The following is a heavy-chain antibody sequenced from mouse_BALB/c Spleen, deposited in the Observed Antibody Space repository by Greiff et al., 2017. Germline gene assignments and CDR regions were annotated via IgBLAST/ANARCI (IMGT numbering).Heavy chain of an antibody. CDR3: ARRWLDYAMDY. CDR2: INPYNDGT. V-gene: IGHV1-14*01. D-gene: IGHD2-3*01. Sequence: EVQLQESGPELVKPGASVKMSCKASGYTFTSYVMHWVKQKPGQGLEWIGYINPYNDGTKYNEKFKGKATLTSDKSSSTAYMELSSLTSEDSAVYYCARRWLDYAMDYWGQGTSVTVSS. J-gene: IGHJ4*01. CDR1: GYTFTSYV.